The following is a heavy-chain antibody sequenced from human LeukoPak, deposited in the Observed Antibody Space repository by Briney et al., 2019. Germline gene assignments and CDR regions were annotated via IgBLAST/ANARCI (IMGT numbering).Heavy chain of an antibody. CDR2: IYHSGST. Sequence: SQTLSLTCTVSGGSISSGGYYWSWVRQPPGKGLEWIGYIYHSGSTYYNPSLKSRVTISVDRSKNQFSLKLSSVTAADTAVYYCARGLGEPAAVYYFDYWGQGTLVTVSS. J-gene: IGHJ4*02. D-gene: IGHD2-2*01. CDR3: ARGLGEPAAVYYFDY. V-gene: IGHV4-30-2*01. CDR1: GGSISSGGYY.